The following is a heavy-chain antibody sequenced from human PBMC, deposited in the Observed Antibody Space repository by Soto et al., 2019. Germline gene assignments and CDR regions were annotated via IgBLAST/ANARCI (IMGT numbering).Heavy chain of an antibody. V-gene: IGHV3-74*01. CDR3: AKRELNSTGLFH. CDR2: INTDGSST. J-gene: IGHJ4*02. D-gene: IGHD1-26*01. CDR1: GYSFPSYW. Sequence: EVQLVESGGGLVQPGGSLRLSCAASGYSFPSYWMHWVRQAPGKGLVWVSRINTDGSSTSYADSVKGRFTISRDNAKNTLFLQMNSLRAEDTAIYYCAKRELNSTGLFHWGQGTLVSVSS.